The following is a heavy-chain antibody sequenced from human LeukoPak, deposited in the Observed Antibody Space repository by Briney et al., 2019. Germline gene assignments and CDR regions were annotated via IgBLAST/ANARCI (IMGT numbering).Heavy chain of an antibody. CDR1: GFTFSSYG. D-gene: IGHD3-10*01. CDR2: ISYDGRNK. Sequence: GGSLRLSCAASGFTFSSYGMHWVRQAPGKGLEWVAVISYDGRNKYYADSVKGRFTISRDNSKNTLYLQMNSLRAEDTAVYYCAKDSGSYTSYYGMDVWGQGTTVTVSS. CDR3: AKDSGSYTSYYGMDV. J-gene: IGHJ6*02. V-gene: IGHV3-30*18.